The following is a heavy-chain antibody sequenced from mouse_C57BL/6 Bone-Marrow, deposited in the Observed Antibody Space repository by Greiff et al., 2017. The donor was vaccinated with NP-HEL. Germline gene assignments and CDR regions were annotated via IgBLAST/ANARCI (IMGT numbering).Heavy chain of an antibody. Sequence: QVQLQQPGAELVKPGASVKLSCKASGYTFTSYWMHWVRQRPGQGLEWIGMIHPNSGSTNYNEKFKSKATLTVDKSSSTAYMQLSSLTSEDSAVYYCARFLYYAMDYWGQGTSVTVSS. CDR3: ARFLYYAMDY. V-gene: IGHV1-64*01. J-gene: IGHJ4*01. CDR2: IHPNSGST. CDR1: GYTFTSYW.